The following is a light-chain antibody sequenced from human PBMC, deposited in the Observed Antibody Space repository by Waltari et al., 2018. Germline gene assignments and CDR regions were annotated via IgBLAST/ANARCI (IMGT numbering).Light chain of an antibody. Sequence: IVMTQTPLSLPVTPGQPASFSCKSSQSLLDSDGKTHLSWYLHRQGQPPQGLIYGVSNRFSGVPDRSRGSGSGTEFTLTISRVEADDVGVYYCLQSNHIPWTFGQGTKVE. CDR3: LQSNHIPWT. V-gene: IGKV2D-29*01. CDR1: QSLLDSDGKTH. CDR2: GVS. J-gene: IGKJ1*01.